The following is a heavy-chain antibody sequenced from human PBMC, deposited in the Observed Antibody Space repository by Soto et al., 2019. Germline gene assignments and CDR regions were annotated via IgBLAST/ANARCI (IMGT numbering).Heavy chain of an antibody. CDR2: IYYSGST. J-gene: IGHJ4*02. CDR1: GGSISSGGYY. V-gene: IGHV4-31*03. CDR3: ARDRRYSYGSFDY. D-gene: IGHD5-18*01. Sequence: TSETLSLTCTVSGGSISSGGYYWSWIRQHPGKGLEWIGYIYYSGSTYYNPSLKSRVTISVDTSKNQFSLKLSSVTAADTAVYYCARDRRYSYGSFDYWGQGTLVTVSS.